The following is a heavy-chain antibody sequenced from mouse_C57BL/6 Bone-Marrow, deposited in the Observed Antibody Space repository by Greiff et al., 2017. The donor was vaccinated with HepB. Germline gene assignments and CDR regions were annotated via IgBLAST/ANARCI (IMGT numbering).Heavy chain of an antibody. CDR1: GYTFTSYW. CDR2: IHPNSGST. V-gene: IGHV1-64*01. J-gene: IGHJ4*01. Sequence: QVQLQQPGAELVKPGASVKLSCKASGYTFTSYWMHWVKQRPGQGLEWIGMIHPNSGSTNYNEKFKSKATLTVDKSSSTAYMQLSSLTSEDSAVYYCARSRYCGSRSAMDYWGQGTSVTVSS. D-gene: IGHD1-1*01. CDR3: ARSRYCGSRSAMDY.